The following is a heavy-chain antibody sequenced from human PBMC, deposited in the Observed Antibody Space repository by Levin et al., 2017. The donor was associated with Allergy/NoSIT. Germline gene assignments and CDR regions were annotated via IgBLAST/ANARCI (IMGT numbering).Heavy chain of an antibody. V-gene: IGHV4-59*01. J-gene: IGHJ4*02. CDR3: AAGLAARHVY. D-gene: IGHD6-6*01. CDR2: IYYSGST. Sequence: PSETLSLTCTVSGGSISSYYWSWIRQPPGKGLEWIGYIYYSGSTNYNPSLKSRVTISVDTSKNQFSLKLSSVTAADTAVYYCAAGLAARHVYWGQGTLVTVSS. CDR1: GGSISSYY.